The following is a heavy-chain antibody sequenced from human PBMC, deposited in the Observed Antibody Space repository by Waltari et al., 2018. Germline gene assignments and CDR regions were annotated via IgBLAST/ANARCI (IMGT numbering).Heavy chain of an antibody. Sequence: QVQLVQSGAEVKKPGASVKVSCKVSGYTLTELSMHWVRQAPGKGLEWMGGFYPEDGETIYAQKFQGRVTMTEATSTDTAYMELSSLRSEDTAVYYCATIPGLNPYGDYGEVDYWGQGTLVTVSS. CDR3: ATIPGLNPYGDYGEVDY. CDR1: GYTLTELS. J-gene: IGHJ4*02. CDR2: FYPEDGET. V-gene: IGHV1-24*01. D-gene: IGHD4-17*01.